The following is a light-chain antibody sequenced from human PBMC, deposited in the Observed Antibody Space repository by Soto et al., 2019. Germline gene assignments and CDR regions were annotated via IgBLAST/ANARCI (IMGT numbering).Light chain of an antibody. V-gene: IGLV2-14*01. Sequence: QSALTQPASVSGSPGQSITISCTGTSSDVGGYNYVSWYQQHPGKAPKLMIYEVSNRPSGLSNRFSGSKSGNTASLTISGLQAEDEADYCCSSYTSSSTLEVFGGGTKLTVL. CDR1: SSDVGGYNY. J-gene: IGLJ3*02. CDR3: SSYTSSSTLEV. CDR2: EVS.